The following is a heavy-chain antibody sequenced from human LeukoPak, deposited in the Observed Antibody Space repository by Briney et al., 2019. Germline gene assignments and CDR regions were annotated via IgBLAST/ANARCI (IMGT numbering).Heavy chain of an antibody. J-gene: IGHJ4*02. CDR1: GFTFLSYA. CDR3: AKENWAYNWKYDSSASGIKY. Sequence: GGSLRLSCAASGFTFLSYAMSWVRQAPGKGLEWVSGISAGGGSTYYADSVKGRFTISRDNSKNTLYLQMNSLRAEDTAVYYCAKENWAYNWKYDSSASGIKYWGQGTLVTVSS. D-gene: IGHD3-22*01. V-gene: IGHV3-23*01. CDR2: ISAGGGST.